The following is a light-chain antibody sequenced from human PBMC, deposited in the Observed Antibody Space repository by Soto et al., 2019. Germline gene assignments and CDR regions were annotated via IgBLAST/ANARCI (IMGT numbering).Light chain of an antibody. V-gene: IGKV3-11*01. J-gene: IGKJ4*01. CDR1: QGVGTY. CDR2: DSS. Sequence: VLTQSPATLSLSPGERATLSCRASQGVGTYLAWYQQKPGQAPRLLIYDSSNRATDIPARFSGSGSGTDFTLTISSLEPEDFAVYYCQQRSNGVTFGVGTKVEI. CDR3: QQRSNGVT.